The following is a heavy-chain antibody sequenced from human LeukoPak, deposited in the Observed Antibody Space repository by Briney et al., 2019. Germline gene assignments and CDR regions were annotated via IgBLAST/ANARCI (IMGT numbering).Heavy chain of an antibody. Sequence: SETLPLTCTVSGGSISSGSYYWSWIRQPAGKGLEWIGRIYTSGSTNYNPSLKSRVTISVDTSKNQFSLKLSSVTAADTAVYYCARGLSGDWGQGTLVTVSS. CDR1: GGSISSGSYY. CDR3: ARGLSGD. V-gene: IGHV4-61*02. D-gene: IGHD1-26*01. CDR2: IYTSGST. J-gene: IGHJ4*02.